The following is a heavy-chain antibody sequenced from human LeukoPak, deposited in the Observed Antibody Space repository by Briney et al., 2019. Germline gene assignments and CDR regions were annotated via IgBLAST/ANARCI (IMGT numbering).Heavy chain of an antibody. CDR2: INHSGST. V-gene: IGHV4-34*01. CDR1: GGSFSGYY. J-gene: IGHJ6*03. CDR3: ERHTRERGYSYGYYYYYYMDV. Sequence: PSETLSLTCAVYGGSFSGYYWSWIRQPPGKGLEWIGEINHSGSTNYNPSLKSRVTISVDTSKNQFSLKLSSVTAADTAVYCCERHTRERGYSYGYYYYYYMDVWGKGTTVTISS. D-gene: IGHD5-18*01.